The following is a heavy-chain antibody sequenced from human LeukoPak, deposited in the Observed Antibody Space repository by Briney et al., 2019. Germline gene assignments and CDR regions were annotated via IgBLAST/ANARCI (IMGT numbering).Heavy chain of an antibody. V-gene: IGHV5-51*01. CDR2: IYPGDSDT. Sequence: GESLKISCKGSGYSFTSYWIGWLRQMPGKGLEWMGIIYPGDSDTRYSPSFQGQVTISADKSISTAHLQWSSLKASDTAMYYGARGTRYCSGGSCYFGYWGQGTLVTVSS. CDR3: ARGTRYCSGGSCYFGY. J-gene: IGHJ4*02. D-gene: IGHD2-15*01. CDR1: GYSFTSYW.